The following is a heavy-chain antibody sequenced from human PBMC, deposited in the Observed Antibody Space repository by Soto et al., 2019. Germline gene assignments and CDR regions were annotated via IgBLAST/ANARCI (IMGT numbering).Heavy chain of an antibody. V-gene: IGHV6-1*01. D-gene: IGHD6-19*01. Sequence: SQTLSLTGAMSGDSVSSNNAAWNWIRQSPSRGLEWLGRTYYRSKWYNDYAVSVKSRITINPDTSKNQFSLQLNSVTPEDTAVYYCAREGKSSGWAYYFDYWRQGTLVTVSS. CDR2: TYYRSKWYN. J-gene: IGHJ4*02. CDR1: GDSVSSNNAA. CDR3: AREGKSSGWAYYFDY.